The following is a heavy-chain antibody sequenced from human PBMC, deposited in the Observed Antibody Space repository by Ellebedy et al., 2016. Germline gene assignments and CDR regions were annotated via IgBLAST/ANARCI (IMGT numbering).Heavy chain of an antibody. CDR2: ISAGSDTK. Sequence: GESLKISXTDSGLNFNTFFMSWVRQAPGKGLEWVSTISAGSDTKRLAASVKGRFTISRDSSKNSVYLQMNNLRVEDTAVYYCRQGHYADLWGQGTLVSVSS. V-gene: IGHV3-23*01. CDR3: RQGHYADL. D-gene: IGHD4-17*01. J-gene: IGHJ4*02. CDR1: GLNFNTFF.